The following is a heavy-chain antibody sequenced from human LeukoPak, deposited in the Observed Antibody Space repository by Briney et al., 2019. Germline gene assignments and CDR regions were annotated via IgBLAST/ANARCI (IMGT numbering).Heavy chain of an antibody. CDR2: IYYSGST. CDR1: GGSISSSSYY. D-gene: IGHD1-26*01. CDR3: ARHTDSGATTSNFDY. V-gene: IGHV4-39*01. J-gene: IGHJ4*02. Sequence: SETLSLTCTVSGGSISSSSYYWGWLRQPPGKGLEWIGSIYYSGSTYYNPSLKGRVTISVDTSKNQFSLKLSSVTAADTAVYYCARHTDSGATTSNFDYWGQGTLVTVSS.